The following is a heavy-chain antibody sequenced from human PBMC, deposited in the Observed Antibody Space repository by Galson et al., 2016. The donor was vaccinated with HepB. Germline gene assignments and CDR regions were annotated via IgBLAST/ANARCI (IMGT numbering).Heavy chain of an antibody. J-gene: IGHJ4*02. V-gene: IGHV3-23*01. D-gene: IGHD2-2*01. CDR3: ATRPQAQGEPLPSAMRCFDF. CDR2: ISASGGGT. CDR1: GFTFPNFA. Sequence: SLRLSCAASGFTFPNFAMSWVRQAPGKGLEWVSGISASGGGTFYADSVKGRFTVSRDNSKSTLYLQINSLRAEDTAVYYCATRPQAQGEPLPSAMRCFDFWGQGTLVAVSS.